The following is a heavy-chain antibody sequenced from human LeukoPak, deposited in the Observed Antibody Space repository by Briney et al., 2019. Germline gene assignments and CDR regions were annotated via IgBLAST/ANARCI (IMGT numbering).Heavy chain of an antibody. Sequence: SETLSLTCTVSGGSISSSSYYWGWIRQPPGKGLEWIGSIYYSGSTYYNPSLKSRVTISVDTSKNQFSLKLSSVTAADTAVYYCATRSWYGARYFQHWGQGTLVTVSS. J-gene: IGHJ1*01. CDR1: GGSISSSSYY. V-gene: IGHV4-39*07. D-gene: IGHD6-13*01. CDR2: IYYSGST. CDR3: ATRSWYGARYFQH.